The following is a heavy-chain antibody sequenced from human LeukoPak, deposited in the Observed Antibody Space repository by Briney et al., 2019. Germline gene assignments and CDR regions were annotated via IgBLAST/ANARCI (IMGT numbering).Heavy chain of an antibody. CDR1: GGSFSGYY. Sequence: SETLSLTCAVYGGSFSGYYWSWIRQLPGKGLEWIGEINHSGSTNYNPSLKSRVTISVDTSKNQFSLKLSSVTAADTAVYYCARESRFGELLSWGQGTLVTVSS. D-gene: IGHD3-10*01. J-gene: IGHJ5*02. CDR3: ARESRFGELLS. V-gene: IGHV4-34*01. CDR2: INHSGST.